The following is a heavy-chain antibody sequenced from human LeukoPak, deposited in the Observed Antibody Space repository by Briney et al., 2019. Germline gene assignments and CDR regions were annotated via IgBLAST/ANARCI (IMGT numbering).Heavy chain of an antibody. J-gene: IGHJ4*02. CDR3: AGGQMFTSGGFDD. Sequence: GGSLRLSCAASGFTFSIYGMHWVRQAPDKGLEWVAVIWNDGSNKYYADSVKGRFTISRDNSKNTLYLQMNSLRAEDTALYYCAGGQMFTSGGFDDWGQGTLVTVSS. D-gene: IGHD6-19*01. CDR1: GFTFSIYG. V-gene: IGHV3-33*01. CDR2: IWNDGSNK.